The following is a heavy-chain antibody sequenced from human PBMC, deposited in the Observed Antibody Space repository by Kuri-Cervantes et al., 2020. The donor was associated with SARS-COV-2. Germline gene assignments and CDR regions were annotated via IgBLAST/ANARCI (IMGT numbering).Heavy chain of an antibody. J-gene: IGHJ4*02. CDR3: ATSPEGSSTSYDY. V-gene: IGHV4-34*01. CDR2: INHSGST. Sequence: SETLSLTCTISGGSISGSYWSWIRQPPGKGLEWIGEINHSGSTNYSPSLKSRVTISVDTSKNQFSLKLSSVTAADTAVYYCATSPEGSSTSYDYWGQGTLVTGSS. CDR1: GGSISGSY. D-gene: IGHD2-2*01.